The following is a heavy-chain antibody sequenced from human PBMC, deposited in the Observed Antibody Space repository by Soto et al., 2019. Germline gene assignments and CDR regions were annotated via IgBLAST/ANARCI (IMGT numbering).Heavy chain of an antibody. CDR1: GFTFSSYA. CDR3: ASHSYGDSY. CDR2: ISGSGGST. J-gene: IGHJ4*02. Sequence: PRLSCATSGFTFSSYAMSWVRQAPGKGLEWVSAISGSGGSTYYADSVKGRFTISRDNAKNSLYLQMNSLRAEDTAVYYCASHSYGDSYWGQGTLVTVSS. D-gene: IGHD4-17*01. V-gene: IGHV3-23*01.